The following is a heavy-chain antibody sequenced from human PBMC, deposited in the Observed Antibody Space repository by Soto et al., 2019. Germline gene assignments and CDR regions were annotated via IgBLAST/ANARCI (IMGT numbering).Heavy chain of an antibody. D-gene: IGHD2-15*01. CDR2: ISAYNGNT. Sequence: ASVKVSCKASGYTFTSYGISWVRQAPGQGLEWMGWISAYNGNTNYAQKFQGRVTMTTDTSTSTAYMELRSLRSDDTAVYYCARDSTKYCRGGSCYYGMDVRGQGTTVTVSS. J-gene: IGHJ6*02. CDR1: GYTFTSYG. V-gene: IGHV1-18*04. CDR3: ARDSTKYCRGGSCYYGMDV.